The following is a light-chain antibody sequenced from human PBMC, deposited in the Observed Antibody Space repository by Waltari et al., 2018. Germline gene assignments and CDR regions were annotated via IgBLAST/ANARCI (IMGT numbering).Light chain of an antibody. V-gene: IGLV2-8*01. CDR1: SSDIGAYDD. J-gene: IGLJ2*01. CDR2: EVT. CDR3: SSYAGNNILI. Sequence: QSALTQPPSASGSPGQAVTISCTRTSSDIGAYDDVSWYQQYSGKAPKLLIYEVTKRPSGVPGRFSGSKSGYTASLTVSGLQPEDEADYYCSSYAGNNILIFGGGTKLTVL.